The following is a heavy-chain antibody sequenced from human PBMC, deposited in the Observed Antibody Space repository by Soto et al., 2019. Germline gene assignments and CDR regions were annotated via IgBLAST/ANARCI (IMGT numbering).Heavy chain of an antibody. CDR3: AKAWDYYYYYGMDV. Sequence: GGSLRLSCAASGFTFSDYYMSWIRQAPGKGLEWVSYISSSSSYTNYADSVKGRFTISRDNSKNTLYLQMNSLRAEDTAVYYCAKAWDYYYYYGMDVWGQGTTVTVSS. CDR1: GFTFSDYY. J-gene: IGHJ6*02. D-gene: IGHD7-27*01. CDR2: ISSSSSYT. V-gene: IGHV3-11*05.